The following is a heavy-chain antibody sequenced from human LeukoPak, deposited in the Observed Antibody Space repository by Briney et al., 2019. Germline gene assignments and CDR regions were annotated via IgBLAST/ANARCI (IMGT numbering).Heavy chain of an antibody. CDR2: INHSGST. J-gene: IGHJ6*02. CDR3: ARAQTDYYDRGYYGMDV. Sequence: SETLSLTCAVYGGSFSGYYWSWICQPPGKGLEWIGEINHSGSTNYNPSLKSRVTISVDTSKNQFSLKLGSVTAADTAVYYCARAQTDYYDRGYYGMDVWGQGTTVTVSS. D-gene: IGHD3-22*01. CDR1: GGSFSGYY. V-gene: IGHV4-34*01.